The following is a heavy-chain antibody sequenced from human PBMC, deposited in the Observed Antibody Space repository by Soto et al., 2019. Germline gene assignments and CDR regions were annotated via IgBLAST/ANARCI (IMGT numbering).Heavy chain of an antibody. CDR1: GFTFSSYA. D-gene: IGHD5-12*01. CDR3: AKAYVARNGAEYFQH. J-gene: IGHJ1*01. Sequence: GGSLRLSCAASGFTFSSYAMSWVRQAPGKGLEWVSAISGSGGSTYYADSVKGRFTISRDNSKNTLYLQMNSLRAEDTAVYYCAKAYVARNGAEYFQHWGQGTLVTVSS. V-gene: IGHV3-23*01. CDR2: ISGSGGST.